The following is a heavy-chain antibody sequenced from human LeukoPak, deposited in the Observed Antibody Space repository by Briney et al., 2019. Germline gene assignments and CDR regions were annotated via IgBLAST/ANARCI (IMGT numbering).Heavy chain of an antibody. CDR2: IYYSGST. Sequence: PSETLSLTCIVSGGSISSSTSYWGWIRQSPGKGLEWIGSIYYSGSTYYNPSLKSRVTISVDTSKNQFSLKLSSVTAADTAVYYCARGGIAAAVGYWGQGTLVTVSS. CDR3: ARGGIAAAVGY. D-gene: IGHD6-13*01. J-gene: IGHJ4*02. V-gene: IGHV4-39*07. CDR1: GGSISSSTSY.